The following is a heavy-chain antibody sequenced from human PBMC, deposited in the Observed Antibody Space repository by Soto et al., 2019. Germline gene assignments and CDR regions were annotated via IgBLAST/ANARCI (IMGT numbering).Heavy chain of an antibody. CDR3: ARALMGFCSGGSCGTYYYYYYGMDV. V-gene: IGHV1-18*01. Sequence: ASVKVSCKASGYTFTSYGISWVRQAPGQGLEWMGWISAYNGNTNYAQKLQGRDTMTTDTSTSTAYKELRSLRSDDTAVCYCARALMGFCSGGSCGTYYYYYYGMDVWGQGTTVTVSS. CDR2: ISAYNGNT. D-gene: IGHD2-15*01. J-gene: IGHJ6*02. CDR1: GYTFTSYG.